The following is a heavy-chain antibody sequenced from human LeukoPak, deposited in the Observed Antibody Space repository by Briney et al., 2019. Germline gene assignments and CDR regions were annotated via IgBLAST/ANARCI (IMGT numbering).Heavy chain of an antibody. D-gene: IGHD3-3*01. Sequence: SETLSLTCTVSGASISSSSYYWGWIRQPPGKGLEWIGSIFYSERTNYNPSLKSRVTMSLDTSKNQFSLKLSSVTAADTAVYYCARVSYYDFWSGYFQPQNFDYWGQGTLVTVSS. V-gene: IGHV4-39*07. CDR3: ARVSYYDFWSGYFQPQNFDY. J-gene: IGHJ4*02. CDR1: GASISSSSYY. CDR2: IFYSERT.